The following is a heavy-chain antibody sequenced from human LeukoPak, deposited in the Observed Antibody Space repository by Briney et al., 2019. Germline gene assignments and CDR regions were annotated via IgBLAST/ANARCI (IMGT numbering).Heavy chain of an antibody. CDR1: GYTFNSFD. CDR2: INTYNGDT. CDR3: ARDDRIVTPTIDDY. D-gene: IGHD1-26*01. Sequence: GASVKVSCKASGYTFNSFDINWVRQAPGQGLEWMGWINTYNGDTNYAQNLQGRVTMTTDTSTSTAYMVLRSLRSDDTAVYYCARDDRIVTPTIDDYWGQGTLVTVSS. V-gene: IGHV1-18*01. J-gene: IGHJ4*02.